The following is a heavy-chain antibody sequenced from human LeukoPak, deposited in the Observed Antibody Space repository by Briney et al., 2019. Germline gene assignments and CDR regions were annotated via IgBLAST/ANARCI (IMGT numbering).Heavy chain of an antibody. V-gene: IGHV1-69*06. CDR1: GGTFSNYA. J-gene: IGHJ4*02. Sequence: SVKVSCKASGGTFSNYAISWVRQAPGQGLEWMGGIIPIFGTANYAQKFRGRATITADKSTRTAYMELSSLRSEDTAVYYCARSPSDYGGIDYWGQGTLVTVSS. D-gene: IGHD4-23*01. CDR3: ARSPSDYGGIDY. CDR2: IIPIFGTA.